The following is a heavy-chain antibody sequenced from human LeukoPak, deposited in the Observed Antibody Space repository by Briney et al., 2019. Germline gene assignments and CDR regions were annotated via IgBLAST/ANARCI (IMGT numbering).Heavy chain of an antibody. V-gene: IGHV4-59*01. J-gene: IGHJ4*02. CDR2: IYYSGST. D-gene: IGHD2-2*01. CDR3: ARLDSAGLPEN. Sequence: SETLSLTCTASGGSISSYYWSWIRQPPGKGLEWIGYIYYSGSTNYNPSLKSRVTISVDTSKNQFSLKLSSVTAADTAVYYCARLDSAGLPENWGQGTLVAVSS. CDR1: GGSISSYY.